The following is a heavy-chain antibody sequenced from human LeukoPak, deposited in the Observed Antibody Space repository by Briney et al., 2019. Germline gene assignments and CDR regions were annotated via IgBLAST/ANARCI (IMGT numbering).Heavy chain of an antibody. D-gene: IGHD1-26*01. Sequence: GESLKISCKISGYIFTTYWIGWVRQMPGKGLEWMGIIYPGDSETGYSPSFQGQVTFSVDKSISAAYLQWSSLNVSDTAIYYCARTQLVGAPDYWGQGTLVTVSS. CDR3: ARTQLVGAPDY. CDR2: IYPGDSET. J-gene: IGHJ4*02. CDR1: GYIFTTYW. V-gene: IGHV5-51*01.